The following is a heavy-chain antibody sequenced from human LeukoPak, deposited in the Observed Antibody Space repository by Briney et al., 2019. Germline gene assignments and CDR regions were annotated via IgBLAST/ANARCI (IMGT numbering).Heavy chain of an antibody. D-gene: IGHD3-22*01. CDR1: GFTFRNYV. CDR3: ATDFYDST. Sequence: GGSLRLSCTASGFTFRNYVMNWVRQAPGKGLEWVGRIRSNSDGGTIDYAAPVKGRFTLSRDDSKTTLYLQMNSLQTEDTAVYYCATDFYDSTWGQGTLVTVSS. V-gene: IGHV3-15*07. CDR2: IRSNSDGGTI. J-gene: IGHJ5*02.